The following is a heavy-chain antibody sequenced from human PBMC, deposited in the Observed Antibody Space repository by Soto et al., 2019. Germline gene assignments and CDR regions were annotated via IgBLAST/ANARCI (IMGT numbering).Heavy chain of an antibody. V-gene: IGHV3-48*01. J-gene: IGHJ3*02. CDR1: GFTFSSYS. CDR2: ISSSSSTI. D-gene: IGHD6-6*01. CDR3: AGSSSEGRVAFDI. Sequence: GGSLRLSCAASGFTFSSYSMNWVRQAPGKGLEWVSYISSSSSTIYYTDSVKGRFTISRDNAKNSLYLQMNSLRAEDTAVYYCAGSSSEGRVAFDIWGQGTMVTVSS.